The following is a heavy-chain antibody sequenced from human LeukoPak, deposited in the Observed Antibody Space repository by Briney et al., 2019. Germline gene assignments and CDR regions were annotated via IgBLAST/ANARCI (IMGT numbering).Heavy chain of an antibody. CDR3: ARDQDIVVVVAATLDY. Sequence: RASVKVSCKASGYTFTGYYMHWVRQAPGQGLEWMGWINPNSGGTNYAQKFQGRVTMTRDTSISTAYMELSRLRSDDTAVYYCARDQDIVVVVAATLDYWGQGTLVTVSS. CDR2: INPNSGGT. CDR1: GYTFTGYY. V-gene: IGHV1-2*02. J-gene: IGHJ4*02. D-gene: IGHD2-15*01.